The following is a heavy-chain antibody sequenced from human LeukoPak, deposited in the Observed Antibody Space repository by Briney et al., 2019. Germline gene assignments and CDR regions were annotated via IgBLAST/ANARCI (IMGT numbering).Heavy chain of an antibody. V-gene: IGHV1-46*01. Sequence: ASVKVSCKASGYTFTSYYMHWVRQAPGQGLEWMGIINPSGGSTSYAQKFQGRVTMTRDTSTSTVYMELSSLGSEDTAVYYCARERLRFLGWLFNTRNWFDPWGQGTLVTVSS. J-gene: IGHJ5*02. CDR1: GYTFTSYY. CDR3: ARERLRFLGWLFNTRNWFDP. D-gene: IGHD3-3*01. CDR2: INPSGGST.